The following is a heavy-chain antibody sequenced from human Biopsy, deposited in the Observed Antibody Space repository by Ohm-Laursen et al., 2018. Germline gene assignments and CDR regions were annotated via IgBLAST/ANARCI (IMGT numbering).Heavy chain of an antibody. CDR3: ARVGAGAPSIDYFDY. Sequence: SDTLSLTCTVSGGSIGSFFWSWIRQPPGKGLEWIGYIYYGGSTNYNPSLRSRVTISVDRSKNQFSLELSSVTAADTAVYYCARVGAGAPSIDYFDYWGQGALVIVSP. V-gene: IGHV4-59*07. D-gene: IGHD1-26*01. CDR1: GGSIGSFF. CDR2: IYYGGST. J-gene: IGHJ4*02.